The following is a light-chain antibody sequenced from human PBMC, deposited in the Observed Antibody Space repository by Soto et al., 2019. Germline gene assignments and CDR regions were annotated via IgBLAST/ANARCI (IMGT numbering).Light chain of an antibody. V-gene: IGKV3-20*01. CDR3: QQYDRSPL. CDR2: GAS. J-gene: IGKJ4*01. Sequence: EIVLTQSPGTQSLSPGERATLSCRASQSVSNSHLAWYQQKPGQAPRLLIYGASSRATGISDRFSGSGSGTDFTLTISRLEPEDFAVYYCQQYDRSPLFGGGTKVEI. CDR1: QSVSNSH.